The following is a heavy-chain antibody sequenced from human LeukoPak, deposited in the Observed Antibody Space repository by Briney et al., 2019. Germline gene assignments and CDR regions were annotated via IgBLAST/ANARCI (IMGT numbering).Heavy chain of an antibody. D-gene: IGHD4-23*01. CDR2: ISSSSSAI. Sequence: GGSLRLSCAASGFSFSIYSMNWVRQAPGKGLEWVSYISSSSSAIYYADSVKGRFTISRDNAKNSVHLQMNSLRAEDTAVYYCARESAGGKVDYWGQGTLVTVSS. CDR1: GFSFSIYS. J-gene: IGHJ4*02. CDR3: ARESAGGKVDY. V-gene: IGHV3-48*01.